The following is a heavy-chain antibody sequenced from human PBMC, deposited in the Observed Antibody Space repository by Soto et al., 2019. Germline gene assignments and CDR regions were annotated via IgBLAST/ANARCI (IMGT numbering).Heavy chain of an antibody. V-gene: IGHV3-30*14. CDR2: ISYDGSNK. Sequence: GGSLRLSCAASGFTFSSYVMHWVRQAPGKGLEWVAVISYDGSNKYYADSVKGRFTISRDNSKNTLYLQMNSLRAEDTAVYYCARDQGYSHYWGQGTLVTVSS. J-gene: IGHJ4*02. D-gene: IGHD5-18*01. CDR1: GFTFSSYV. CDR3: ARDQGYSHY.